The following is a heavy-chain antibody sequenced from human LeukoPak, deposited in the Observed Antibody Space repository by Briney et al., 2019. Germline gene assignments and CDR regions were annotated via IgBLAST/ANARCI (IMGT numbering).Heavy chain of an antibody. Sequence: GGSLRLSCAASGFTFSSYWMSWVRQAPGKGLQWVANIKQDGSEKYYVDSVKGRFTISRDNAKNSLYLQMNSLRAEDTAVYYCARDQRYCSSSSCPWEPFDYWGQGTLVTVSS. CDR2: IKQDGSEK. D-gene: IGHD2-2*01. CDR1: GFTFSSYW. V-gene: IGHV3-7*05. CDR3: ARDQRYCSSSSCPWEPFDY. J-gene: IGHJ4*02.